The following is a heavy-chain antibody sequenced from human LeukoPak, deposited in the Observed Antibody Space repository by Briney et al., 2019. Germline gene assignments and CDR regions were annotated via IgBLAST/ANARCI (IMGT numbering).Heavy chain of an antibody. D-gene: IGHD4-17*01. CDR1: GFTFCSYS. J-gene: IGHJ4*02. CDR3: ARVTTVTHFDY. CDR2: ISSSSSYI. Sequence: PGGSLRLFCAASGFTFCSYSMNWVRQAPGKGPEGVSSISSSSSYIYYAASVKCLFTISRDNAKNSLYLQMNSLRAEDTAVYYCARVTTVTHFDYWGQGTLVTVSS. V-gene: IGHV3-21*01.